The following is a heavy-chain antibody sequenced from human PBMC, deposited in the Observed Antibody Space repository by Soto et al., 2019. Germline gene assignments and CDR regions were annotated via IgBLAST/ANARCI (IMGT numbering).Heavy chain of an antibody. Sequence: EAQLLESGGGLVQPGGSLRLSCVASGFTFNYYDVSWVRRAPGKGLEWVSTISDTGGDTYYGDSVKGRFSISRDKSRSTVFLQMHSLTVDDTALYYCATSSERLSMATLGGLIPLVFDYWGQGILVTVSS. CDR3: ATSSERLSMATLGGLIPLVFDY. CDR1: GFTFNYYD. D-gene: IGHD3-16*02. J-gene: IGHJ4*02. CDR2: ISDTGGDT. V-gene: IGHV3-23*01.